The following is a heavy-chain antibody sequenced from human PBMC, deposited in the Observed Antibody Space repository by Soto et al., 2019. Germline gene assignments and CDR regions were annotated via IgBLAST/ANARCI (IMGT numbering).Heavy chain of an antibody. Sequence: SSGKRREERVSRYWICWLRQMTGKGLEWIGMIYPGDSDTTYSPSFQGQVTMSVDKSISTAYLQWSSLKASDSATYYCARQGSNGAYVYYPLDVCGEGPTVTVYS. J-gene: IGHJ6*02. D-gene: IGHD3-10*01. CDR3: ARQGSNGAYVYYPLDV. CDR1: EERVSRYW. V-gene: IGHV5-51*01. CDR2: IYPGDSDT.